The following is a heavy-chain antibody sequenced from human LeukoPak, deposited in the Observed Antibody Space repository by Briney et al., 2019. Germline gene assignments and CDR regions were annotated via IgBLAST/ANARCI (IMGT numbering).Heavy chain of an antibody. J-gene: IGHJ4*02. Sequence: GGSLRLSCAASGFTFDDYAMHWVRQASGKGLEWVSGISWNSGSIGYADPVKGRFTISRDNAKNSLYLQMNSLRAEDTALYYCAKDQYYYDSSGSFDYWGQGTLVTVSS. CDR2: ISWNSGSI. CDR3: AKDQYYYDSSGSFDY. CDR1: GFTFDDYA. V-gene: IGHV3-9*01. D-gene: IGHD3-22*01.